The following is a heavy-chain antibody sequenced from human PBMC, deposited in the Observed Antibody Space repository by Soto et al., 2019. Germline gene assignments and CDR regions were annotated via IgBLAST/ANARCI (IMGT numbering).Heavy chain of an antibody. CDR1: GFTFSSYA. Sequence: QVQLVASGGGVVQPGRSLRLACAASGFTFSSYALHWVRQAPGKGLEWVAVISYDGSNTYYADSVKGRFTISRDNSKNTLYLQMDSLRSEDTAVYYCARVIRRGIAAAGHCGMDVWGQGTTVTVSS. CDR2: ISYDGSNT. J-gene: IGHJ6*02. CDR3: ARVIRRGIAAAGHCGMDV. V-gene: IGHV3-30-3*01. D-gene: IGHD6-13*01.